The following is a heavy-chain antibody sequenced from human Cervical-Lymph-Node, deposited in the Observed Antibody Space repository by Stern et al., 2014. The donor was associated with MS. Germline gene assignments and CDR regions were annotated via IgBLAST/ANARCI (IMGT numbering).Heavy chain of an antibody. CDR2: INTANGDT. D-gene: IGHD6-13*01. CDR1: GYTFTSYA. CDR3: GRGQQSFDP. J-gene: IGHJ5*02. Sequence: VQLVESGAEVKKPGASVKVSCKASGYTFTSYAIHWVRHAPGQRLEWMGRINTANGDTYYSEKFQGRVTFTRDTSANTAYMELFSLTSEDTTVYYCGRGQQSFDPWGQGTLVTVSA. V-gene: IGHV1-3*04.